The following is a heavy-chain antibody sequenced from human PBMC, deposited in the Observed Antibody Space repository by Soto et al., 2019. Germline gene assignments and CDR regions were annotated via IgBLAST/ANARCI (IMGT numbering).Heavy chain of an antibody. CDR2: IYYSGST. D-gene: IGHD3-9*01. CDR1: GGSISSYY. V-gene: IGHV4-59*01. J-gene: IGHJ4*02. Sequence: SETLSLTCTVSGGSISSYYWSWIRQPPGKGLEWIGYIYYSGSTNYNPSLKSRVTISVDTSKNQFSLKLSSVTAADTAVYYCESSPYGILSGEYDYWGQGTQVTVSS. CDR3: ESSPYGILSGEYDY.